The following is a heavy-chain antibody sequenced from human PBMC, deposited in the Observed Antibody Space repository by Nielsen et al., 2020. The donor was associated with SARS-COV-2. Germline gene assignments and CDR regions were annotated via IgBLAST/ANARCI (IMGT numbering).Heavy chain of an antibody. CDR2: IYYSGST. Sequence: SETLSLTCTVSGGSISSYYWSWIRQPPGKGLEWIGYIYYSGSTNYNPSLKSRVTISVDTSKNQFSLKLSSVTAADTAVYYCARHAEADPGIVVNWGQGTLVTVSS. CDR3: ARHAEADPGIVVN. CDR1: GGSISSYY. J-gene: IGHJ4*02. V-gene: IGHV4-59*08. D-gene: IGHD3-22*01.